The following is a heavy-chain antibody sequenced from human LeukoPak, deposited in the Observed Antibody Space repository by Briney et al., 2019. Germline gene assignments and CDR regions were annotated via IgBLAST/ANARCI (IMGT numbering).Heavy chain of an antibody. CDR2: IYTSGST. CDR1: GGSISSGSYY. CDR3: ARDRTGYYYMDV. V-gene: IGHV4-61*02. Sequence: SQTLSLTCTVSGGSISSGSYYWSWIRQPAGKGLERIGRIYTSGSTNYNPSLKSRVTISVDTSKNQFSLKLSSVTAADTAVYYCARDRTGYYYMDVWGKGTTVTISS. J-gene: IGHJ6*03.